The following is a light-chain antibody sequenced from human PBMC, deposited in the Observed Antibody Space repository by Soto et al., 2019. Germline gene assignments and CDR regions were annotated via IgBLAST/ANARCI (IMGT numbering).Light chain of an antibody. CDR2: DAA. V-gene: IGKV1-33*01. CDR1: QGINNY. Sequence: DIQMTQSPSSLSASVGDRVTITCRASQGINNYLVWYQQKPGKAPKLLIYDAATLQIGVPTRFSGAASGTDVSLTITSRQPEDDATEYCQQDDNLPPTFGQGTKREIK. J-gene: IGKJ2*01. CDR3: QQDDNLPPT.